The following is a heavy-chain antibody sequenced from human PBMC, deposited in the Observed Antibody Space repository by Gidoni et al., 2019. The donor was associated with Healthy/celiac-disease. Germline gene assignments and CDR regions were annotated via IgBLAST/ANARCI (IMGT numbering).Heavy chain of an antibody. CDR1: GGSFSGYY. CDR3: ARGQYYVWGSYRSGAFDI. V-gene: IGHV4-34*01. Sequence: QVQLQQWGAGLLKPSETLSLTCAVDGGSFSGYYWSWIRQPPGKGLEWIGEINHSGSTNYNPSLKSRVTISVDTSKNQFSLKLSSVTAADTAVYYCARGQYYVWGSYRSGAFDIWGQGTMVTVSS. D-gene: IGHD3-16*02. J-gene: IGHJ3*02. CDR2: INHSGST.